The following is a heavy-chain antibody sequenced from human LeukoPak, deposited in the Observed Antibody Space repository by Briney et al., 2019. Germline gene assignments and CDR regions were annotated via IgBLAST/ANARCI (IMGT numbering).Heavy chain of an antibody. V-gene: IGHV1-8*01. Sequence: GASVKVSCKASGYTFTSYDINWVRQATGQGLEWMGWMNPNSGNTGYAQKFQGRVTMTRNTSISTAYMELSSLRSEDTAVYYWAKGYGQPPVVFDIGGKGKMVTVSS. D-gene: IGHD3-16*01. CDR3: AKGYGQPPVVFDI. CDR1: GYTFTSYD. CDR2: MNPNSGNT. J-gene: IGHJ3*02.